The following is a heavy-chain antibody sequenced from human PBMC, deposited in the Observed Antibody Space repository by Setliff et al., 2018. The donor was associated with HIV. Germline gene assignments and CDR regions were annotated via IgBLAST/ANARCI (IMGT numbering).Heavy chain of an antibody. CDR2: IYPDSNNI. J-gene: IGHJ6*03. D-gene: IGHD3-3*02. CDR3: ARDGTTFLAAMDV. Sequence: PGGSLRLSCAASGFTFSDYPMNWVRQAPGKGLEWVSHIYPDSNNIDYTDSVKGRFTISRDNAKNSLYLQMNSLRAEDAAVFYCARDGTTFLAAMDVWGKGTTVTVSS. V-gene: IGHV3-48*01. CDR1: GFTFSDYP.